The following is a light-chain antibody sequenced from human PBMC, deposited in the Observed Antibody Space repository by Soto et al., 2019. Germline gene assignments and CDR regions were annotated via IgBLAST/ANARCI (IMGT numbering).Light chain of an antibody. V-gene: IGKV3-20*01. CDR1: QSVSSSY. CDR2: GTS. Sequence: EIVLTQSPGTLSLSPGERATLSCRASQSVSSSYLAWYQQKPGQAPRLLIYGTSARATGIPDRFSGSVSGTDFTLTISRLESEDFAVFYCQQYGSSPPFTFGPGTKVDI. CDR3: QQYGSSPPFT. J-gene: IGKJ3*01.